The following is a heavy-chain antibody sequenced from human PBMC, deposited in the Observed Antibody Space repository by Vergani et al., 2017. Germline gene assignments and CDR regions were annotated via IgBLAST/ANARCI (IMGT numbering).Heavy chain of an antibody. V-gene: IGHV1-24*01. CDR1: GYTLTELS. Sequence: QVQLVQSGAEVKKPGASVKVSCKVSGYTLTELSMHWVRQAPGKGLEWMGGFDPEDGETIYAQKFQGRVTMNEDTSTDTAYMELSSLRSEDTDVYYCATPXLRFSYYYYYGVDVWGQGTTVTVSS. CDR2: FDPEDGET. CDR3: ATPXLRFSYYYYYGVDV. J-gene: IGHJ6*02. D-gene: IGHD5-12*01.